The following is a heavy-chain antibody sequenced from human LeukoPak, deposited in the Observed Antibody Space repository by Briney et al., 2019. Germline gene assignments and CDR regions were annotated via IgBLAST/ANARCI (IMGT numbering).Heavy chain of an antibody. CDR3: AKDQSSDYAPDY. D-gene: IGHD4-17*01. CDR2: ISYDGSKK. V-gene: IGHV3-30*18. Sequence: GGSLRLSCAASGFTFSSYGMHWVRQAPGKGLEWVACISYDGSKKYCVDSVKGRFTISRDRSNNTLYLQVNSLRAEDTAVYYCAKDQSSDYAPDYWGQGTLVTVSS. CDR1: GFTFSSYG. J-gene: IGHJ4*02.